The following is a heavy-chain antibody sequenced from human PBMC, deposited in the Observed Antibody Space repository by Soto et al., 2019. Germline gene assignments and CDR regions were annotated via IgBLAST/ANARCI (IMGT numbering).Heavy chain of an antibody. J-gene: IGHJ4*02. V-gene: IGHV3-48*03. CDR1: GFTFSSYE. D-gene: IGHD3-22*01. Sequence: VQLVESGGGLVQPGGSLRLSCAASGFTFSSYEMNWVRQAPGKGLEWVSYISSSGSTIYYADSVKGRFTISRDNAKNSLYLQMNSLRAEDTAVYYCASQYYYDSSGLLDYWGQGTLVTVSS. CDR3: ASQYYYDSSGLLDY. CDR2: ISSSGSTI.